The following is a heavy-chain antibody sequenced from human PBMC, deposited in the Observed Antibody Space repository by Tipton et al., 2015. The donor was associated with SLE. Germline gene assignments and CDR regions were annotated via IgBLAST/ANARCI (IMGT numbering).Heavy chain of an antibody. CDR2: IYYSGST. J-gene: IGHJ6*02. V-gene: IGHV4-31*11. CDR3: ARDRNYDFWYGMDV. Sequence: TLSLTCVVSGGSISSDAYSWSWFRLPPGKGLEWIGYIYYSGSTYYSPSLKSRVTISLDTSNNHFSLKLSSVTVADTAVYYCARDRNYDFWYGMDVWGQGTTVTVSS. CDR1: GGSISSDAYS. D-gene: IGHD3-3*01.